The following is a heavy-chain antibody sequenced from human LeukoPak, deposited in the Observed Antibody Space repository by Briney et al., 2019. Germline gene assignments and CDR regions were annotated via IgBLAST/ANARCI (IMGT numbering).Heavy chain of an antibody. CDR2: IYYSGRT. CDR3: ARVRRAVTTRCFDY. Sequence: SETLSLTCTVSGGSISNISYYWGWIRQPPGKGLEWIGSIYYSGRTYYNPSLKSRVTISVDTSKNQFSLKLSSVTAADTAVYYCARVRRAVTTRCFDYWGQGTLVTVSS. V-gene: IGHV4-39*07. CDR1: GGSISNISYY. D-gene: IGHD4-17*01. J-gene: IGHJ4*02.